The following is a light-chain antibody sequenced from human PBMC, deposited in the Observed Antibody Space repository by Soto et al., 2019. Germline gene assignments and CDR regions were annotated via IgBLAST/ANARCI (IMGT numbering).Light chain of an antibody. V-gene: IGKV3-20*01. CDR3: QQYGSSPTT. CDR1: QSISSSY. CDR2: GAS. J-gene: IGKJ2*01. Sequence: MVLTQSPGTLSLSPGERATLSCRASQSISSSYLAWYQQKPGQAPRLLIDGASSRATGIPDRFSGSGSGTDFTLTISRLEPEDVAVYYCQQYGSSPTTCGQRTKLEIK.